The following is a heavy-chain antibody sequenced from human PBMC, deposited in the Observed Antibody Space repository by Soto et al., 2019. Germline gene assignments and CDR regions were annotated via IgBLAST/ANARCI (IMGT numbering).Heavy chain of an antibody. Sequence: SETLSLTCTVSGGSISSYYWSWIRQPPGKGLEWIGYIYYSGSTNYNPSLKSRVTISVDTSKNQFSLKLSSVTAADTAVYYCARKMVRAYYFDYWGQGTLVTVSS. J-gene: IGHJ4*02. D-gene: IGHD3-10*01. CDR2: IYYSGST. CDR1: GGSISSYY. V-gene: IGHV4-59*01. CDR3: ARKMVRAYYFDY.